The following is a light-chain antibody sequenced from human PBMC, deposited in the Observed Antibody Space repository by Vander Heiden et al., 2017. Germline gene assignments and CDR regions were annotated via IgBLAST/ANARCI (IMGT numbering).Light chain of an antibody. V-gene: IGLV3-9*01. CDR2: RDS. Sequence: SYELTQPLSVSVALGQTARSTCGGNNIGSKNVHWYQQKPGQAPVLVIYRDSNRPSGIPERFSGSNSGNTATLTISRAQAGDEADYYCQVWDSSTAWDVFGTGTKVTVL. J-gene: IGLJ1*01. CDR1: NIGSKN. CDR3: QVWDSSTAWDV.